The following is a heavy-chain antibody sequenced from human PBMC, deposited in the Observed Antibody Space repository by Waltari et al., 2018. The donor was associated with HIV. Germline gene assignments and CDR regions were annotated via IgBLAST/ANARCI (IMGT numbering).Heavy chain of an antibody. Sequence: EVQLVESGGGWVKPGGSLRLSCTASGFTFSPYWMSWVRQAPGKGLEWVANIRQDGSEKYYVDSVEGRFTISRDNAKTSLYLQMNSLRAEDTAVYYCARVMTTVTFFDYWGQGTLVTISS. CDR2: IRQDGSEK. D-gene: IGHD4-17*01. V-gene: IGHV3-7*01. J-gene: IGHJ4*02. CDR1: GFTFSPYW. CDR3: ARVMTTVTFFDY.